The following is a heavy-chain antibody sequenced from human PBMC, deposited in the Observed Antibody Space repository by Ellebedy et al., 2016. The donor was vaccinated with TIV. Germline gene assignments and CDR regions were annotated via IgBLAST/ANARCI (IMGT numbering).Heavy chain of an antibody. D-gene: IGHD6-19*01. CDR3: ARDLVYGIGLAGSYFHS. V-gene: IGHV6-1*01. Sequence: MPSETLSLTCAISGDSVSSNSAAWNWLRQSPSGGLEWLGRTYYRSKWYYDYAVSVKSRITIKPDTSKNQFSLHLNSVTPEDTAVYYCARDLVYGIGLAGSYFHSWGQGTLVTVSS. J-gene: IGHJ5*02. CDR2: TYYRSKWYY. CDR1: GDSVSSNSAA.